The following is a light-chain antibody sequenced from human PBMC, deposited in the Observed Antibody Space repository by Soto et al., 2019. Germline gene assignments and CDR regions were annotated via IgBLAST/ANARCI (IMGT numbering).Light chain of an antibody. CDR1: SSDVGAYNY. V-gene: IGLV2-14*01. J-gene: IGLJ3*02. CDR3: SSYPTSSSWV. CDR2: EVS. Sequence: QSALTQPASVSGSPGQSITISCTGTSSDVGAYNYVSWYQQHPGKAPKLMIYEVSNRPSGVSDRFSGSKSGYTASLTISGLQAEDEADYYCSSYPTSSSWVFGGGTKLTVL.